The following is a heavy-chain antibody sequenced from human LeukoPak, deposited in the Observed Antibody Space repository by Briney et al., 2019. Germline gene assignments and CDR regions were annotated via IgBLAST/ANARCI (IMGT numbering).Heavy chain of an antibody. CDR3: ARDYNQLYDILTGYYRYAFDI. Sequence: ASVKVSCKASGYTFTGYYMHWVRQAPGQGLEWMGWINPNSGGTNYAQKFQGRVTMTRDTSISTAYMELSRLRSDDTAVYYCARDYNQLYDILTGYYRYAFDIWGQGTMVTVSS. J-gene: IGHJ3*02. V-gene: IGHV1-2*02. D-gene: IGHD3-9*01. CDR2: INPNSGGT. CDR1: GYTFTGYY.